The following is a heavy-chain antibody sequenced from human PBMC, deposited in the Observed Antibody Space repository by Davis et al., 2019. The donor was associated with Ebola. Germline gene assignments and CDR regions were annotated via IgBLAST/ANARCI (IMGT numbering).Heavy chain of an antibody. CDR1: GFTFSSYS. V-gene: IGHV3-21*04. D-gene: IGHD3-3*01. CDR3: ARDAFWSGYRYYYDYGLDV. Sequence: GESLKISCAASGFTFSSYSMNWVRQAPGKGLEWVSSISSSSSYIYYADSVKGRFTISRDNAKNSLYLQMNSLRAEDTAVYYCARDAFWSGYRYYYDYGLDVWGQGTTVTVSS. J-gene: IGHJ6*02. CDR2: ISSSSSYI.